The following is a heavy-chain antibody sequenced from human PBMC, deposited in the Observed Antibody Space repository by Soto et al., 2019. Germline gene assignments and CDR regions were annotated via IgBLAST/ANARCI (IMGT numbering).Heavy chain of an antibody. V-gene: IGHV2-26*01. J-gene: IGHJ5*02. Sequence: SGPTLVNPTETLTLTCTVSGFSFSNARMGVSWIRQPPGKALEWLAHIFSNDGKSYSTSLKSRLTISKDTSKSQVVLTKTNMDPVDTATYYCARIGGGIAARPNWFDPWGQGTLVTVSS. CDR3: ARIGGGIAARPNWFDP. D-gene: IGHD6-6*01. CDR2: IFSNDGK. CDR1: GFSFSNARMG.